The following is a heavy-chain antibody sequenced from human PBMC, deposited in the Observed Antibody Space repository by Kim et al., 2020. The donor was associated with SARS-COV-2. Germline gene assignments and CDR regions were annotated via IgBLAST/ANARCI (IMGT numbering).Heavy chain of an antibody. CDR3: ARETRRITIFGVVTAANYYYYGMDV. D-gene: IGHD3-3*01. Sequence: ASVKVSCKASGYTFTSYDINWVRQATGQGLEWMGWMNPNSGNTGYAQKFQGRVTMTRNTSISTAYMELSSLRSEDTAVYYCARETRRITIFGVVTAANYYYYGMDVWGKGTTVTVSS. J-gene: IGHJ6*04. V-gene: IGHV1-8*01. CDR2: MNPNSGNT. CDR1: GYTFTSYD.